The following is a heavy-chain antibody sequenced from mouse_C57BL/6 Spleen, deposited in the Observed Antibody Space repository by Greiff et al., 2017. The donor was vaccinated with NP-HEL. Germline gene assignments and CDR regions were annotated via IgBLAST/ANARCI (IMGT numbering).Heavy chain of an antibody. Sequence: QVQLKQPGAELVRPGSSVKLSCKASGYTFTSYWMDWVKQRPGQGLEWIGNIYPSDSETHYNQKFKDKATLTVDKSSSTAYMQLSSLTSEDSAVYYCARLWRDWYFDVWGTGTTVTVSA. CDR2: IYPSDSET. CDR1: GYTFTSYW. J-gene: IGHJ1*03. D-gene: IGHD6-1*01. V-gene: IGHV1-61*01. CDR3: ARLWRDWYFDV.